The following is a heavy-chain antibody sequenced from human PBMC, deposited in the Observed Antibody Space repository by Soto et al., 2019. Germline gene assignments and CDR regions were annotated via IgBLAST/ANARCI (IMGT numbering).Heavy chain of an antibody. D-gene: IGHD1-26*01. V-gene: IGHV1-69*01. CDR1: GGTFSSYA. CDR3: ATREERGRWELPYYYYGMDV. Sequence: QVQLVQSGAEVKKPGSSVKVSCKASGGTFSSYAISWVRQAPGQGLEWMGGIIPIFGTANYAQKFQGRVTITADESTSTAYMELSSLRSEDTAVYYCATREERGRWELPYYYYGMDVWGQGTTVTVSS. J-gene: IGHJ6*02. CDR2: IIPIFGTA.